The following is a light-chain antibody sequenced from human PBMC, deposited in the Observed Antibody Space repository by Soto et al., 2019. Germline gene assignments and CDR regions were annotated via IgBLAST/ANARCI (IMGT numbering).Light chain of an antibody. V-gene: IGKV1-5*03. CDR3: HQYSSYYT. CDR1: QNINNW. J-gene: IGKJ1*01. CDR2: KAS. Sequence: DIPMTQSPSTVSASVGDRVTITCRASQNINNWLAWYQQKPGKAPKLLIYKASSLESGVPSRFSGSGSGTEFTLTISSLQPDDFASYYCHQYSSYYTFGQGTKVEIK.